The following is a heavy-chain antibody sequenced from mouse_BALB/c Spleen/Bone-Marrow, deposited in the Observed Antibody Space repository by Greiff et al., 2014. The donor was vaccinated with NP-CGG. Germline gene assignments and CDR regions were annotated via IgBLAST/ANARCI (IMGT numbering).Heavy chain of an antibody. Sequence: VQLQQSGPGLVAPSQSLSITCTVSGFSLTSYGVYWARQPPGKGLEWLGVIWAGGSTNYNSALTSRLSISKDNSKSQVFLKMNSLQTDDTAMYYCARVYGSSYDPYYYAMDYWGQGTSVTVSS. CDR2: IWAGGST. CDR3: ARVYGSSYDPYYYAMDY. V-gene: IGHV2-9*02. CDR1: GFSLTSYG. D-gene: IGHD1-1*01. J-gene: IGHJ4*01.